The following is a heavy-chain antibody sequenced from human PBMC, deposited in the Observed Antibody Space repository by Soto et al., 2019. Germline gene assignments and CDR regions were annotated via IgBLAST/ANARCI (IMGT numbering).Heavy chain of an antibody. CDR3: ARDRYSGYVGNGYRY. Sequence: GGSLRLSCAASGFIFSHYSINWVRQAPGKGLEWVSYISSSSTTVYYADSVKGRFTISRDNANSSLYLQMNSLRDEDTAVYYCARDRYSGYVGNGYRYRGQGTLVTVSS. J-gene: IGHJ4*02. CDR1: GFIFSHYS. D-gene: IGHD5-12*01. V-gene: IGHV3-48*02. CDR2: ISSSSTTV.